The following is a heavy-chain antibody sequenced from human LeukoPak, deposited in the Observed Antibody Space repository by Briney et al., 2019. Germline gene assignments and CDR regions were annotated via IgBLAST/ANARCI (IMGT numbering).Heavy chain of an antibody. CDR3: VSRDAPPGYYYYMDV. Sequence: PSETLSLTCTVSGGSISSSSNYSWGWIRQPPGKGLEWIGSIYYSGNTYYNPSLKSRVTISVDTSKNQFSLKLSSVTAADTAVYYCVSRDAPPGYYYYMDVWGIGTTVTVSS. CDR2: IYYSGNT. D-gene: IGHD2-2*01. V-gene: IGHV4-39*07. CDR1: GGSISSSSNYS. J-gene: IGHJ6*03.